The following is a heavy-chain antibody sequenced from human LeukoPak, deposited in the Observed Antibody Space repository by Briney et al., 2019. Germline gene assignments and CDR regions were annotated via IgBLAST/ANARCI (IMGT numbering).Heavy chain of an antibody. J-gene: IGHJ4*02. CDR2: IKRDGSET. Sequence: GGSLRPSCGASGFTFSTSWMSWVRQAPGKGLEWVANIKRDGSETYYVDSGKGRFTISRENTKNLLFLQMDSLRAEDTAVYFCVRISTSVAGADYWGQGTLATVSS. CDR1: GFTFSTSW. V-gene: IGHV3-7*01. D-gene: IGHD6-19*01. CDR3: VRISTSVAGADY.